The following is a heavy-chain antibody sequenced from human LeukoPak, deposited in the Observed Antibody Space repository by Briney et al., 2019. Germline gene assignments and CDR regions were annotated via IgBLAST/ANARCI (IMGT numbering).Heavy chain of an antibody. CDR2: MYYSGST. Sequence: SETLSLTCTVSGGSISSYYWSWIRQPPGKGLEYIGYMYYSGSTYHNPSLKSRVTMSVDTSKNQFSLKLSSLTAADTAVYYCASRKLGNDYWGQGTLVTVSS. D-gene: IGHD7-27*01. J-gene: IGHJ4*01. CDR3: ASRKLGNDY. CDR1: GGSISSYY. V-gene: IGHV4-59*01.